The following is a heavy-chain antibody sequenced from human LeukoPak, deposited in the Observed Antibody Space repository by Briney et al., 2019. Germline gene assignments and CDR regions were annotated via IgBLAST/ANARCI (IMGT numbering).Heavy chain of an antibody. CDR2: IIPILGIA. J-gene: IGHJ3*02. V-gene: IGHV1-69*02. D-gene: IGHD3-22*01. CDR1: GGTFSSYT. CDR3: ARVDYYDSSGYPSLGGAFDI. Sequence: ASVKVSCKASGGTFSSYTISWVRQAPGQGLEWMGRIIPILGIANYAQKFQGRVTITADKSTSTAYMKLSSLRSEDTAVYYCARVDYYDSSGYPSLGGAFDIWGQGTMVTVSS.